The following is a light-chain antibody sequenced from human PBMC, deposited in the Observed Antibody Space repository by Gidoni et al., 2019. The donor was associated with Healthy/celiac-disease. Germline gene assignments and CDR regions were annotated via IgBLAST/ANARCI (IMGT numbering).Light chain of an antibody. CDR3: CSYAGSYTEV. CDR2: DVS. CDR1: SSDVGGYNY. J-gene: IGLJ3*02. Sequence: QSALTQPLSLSGSPGQSVTISCTGTSSDVGGYNYVSWYQQHPGKAPKLMIYDVSKRPSGVPDRFSGSKSGNTASLNISGLQAEDEADYYCCSYAGSYTEVFGGGTKLTVL. V-gene: IGLV2-11*01.